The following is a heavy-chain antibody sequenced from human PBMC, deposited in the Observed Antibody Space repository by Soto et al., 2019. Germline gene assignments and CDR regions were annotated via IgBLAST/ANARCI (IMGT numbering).Heavy chain of an antibody. CDR3: AKPLTTGYYFPFDY. D-gene: IGHD3-9*01. CDR1: GFTFSVYA. CDR2: ISGSGGST. V-gene: IGHV3-23*01. J-gene: IGHJ4*02. Sequence: EVQLLESGGGLVQPGGSLRLSCAASGFTFSVYAMSWVRQPPGKGLEWVSTISGSGGSTYYADSVKGRFTISRDNSKNTLYLQMNSLRAEDTAVYYCAKPLTTGYYFPFDYWGQGTLVTVSS.